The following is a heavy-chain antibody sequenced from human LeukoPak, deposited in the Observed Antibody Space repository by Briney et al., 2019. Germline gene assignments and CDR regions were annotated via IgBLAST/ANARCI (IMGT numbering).Heavy chain of an antibody. J-gene: IGHJ4*02. D-gene: IGHD3-22*01. V-gene: IGHV1-18*01. CDR2: ISAYNGNT. Sequence: ASVKVSCKASGYTFTSYGISWVRQAPGQGLEWMGWISAYNGNTNYAQKLQGRVTMTTDTSTSTAYMELRSLRSDDTAVYYCARGVLYYYDSSGVLNTDVGYWGQGTLVTVSS. CDR1: GYTFTSYG. CDR3: ARGVLYYYDSSGVLNTDVGY.